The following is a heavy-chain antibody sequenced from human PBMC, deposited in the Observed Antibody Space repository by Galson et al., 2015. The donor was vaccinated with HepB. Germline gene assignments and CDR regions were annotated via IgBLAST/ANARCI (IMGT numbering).Heavy chain of an antibody. CDR3: ARDSGIAAAENDY. V-gene: IGHV1-2*06. CDR1: GSTFTGYY. D-gene: IGHD6-25*01. CDR2: INPNSGGT. Sequence: SVTVSCKASGSTFTGYYMHWVRQAPGQGLEWMGRINPNSGGTNYAQKFQGRVTMTRDTSISTAYMELSRLRSDDTAVYYCARDSGIAAAENDYWGQGTPVTVSS. J-gene: IGHJ4*02.